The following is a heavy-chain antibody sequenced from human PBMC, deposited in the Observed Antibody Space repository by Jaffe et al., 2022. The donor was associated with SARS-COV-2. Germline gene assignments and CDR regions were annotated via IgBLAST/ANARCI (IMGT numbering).Heavy chain of an antibody. CDR3: ASFSNWFDP. V-gene: IGHV4-4*02. CDR2: IYHTGST. Sequence: QVQLHESGPGLMKPSETLSLTCAVSGGSISSRNWWSWVRQSPGKGLEWIGEIYHTGSTNYNPSLQSRVTISVDKSKNQFSLKLSSVTAADTAVYYCASFSNWFDPWGQGTLVTVSS. CDR1: GGSISSRNW. J-gene: IGHJ5*02.